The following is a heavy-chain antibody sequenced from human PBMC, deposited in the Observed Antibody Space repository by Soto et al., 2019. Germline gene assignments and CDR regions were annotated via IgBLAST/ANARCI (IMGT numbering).Heavy chain of an antibody. CDR3: ARGSWDDVSGHYYMDV. D-gene: IGHD1-1*01. Sequence: QVQLQQSSPGLVKPSQALSLTCDISGDSVSSNSAGWNWIRQTPSRGLEWLGRTYYKSKWYYTYSASVKSRITVSPDTSKHQSSLHLTSVTPEDTAVYYCARGSWDDVSGHYYMDVGDKGTTVTVSS. CDR2: TYYKSKWYY. J-gene: IGHJ6*03. V-gene: IGHV6-1*01. CDR1: GDSVSSNSAG.